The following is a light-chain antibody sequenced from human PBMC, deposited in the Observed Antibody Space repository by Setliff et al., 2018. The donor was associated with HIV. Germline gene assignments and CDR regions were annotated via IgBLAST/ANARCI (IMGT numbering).Light chain of an antibody. CDR3: AAWDDSLSGGV. CDR1: SSNIGSNY. Sequence: QSVLTQPPSASGTPGQRVTISCSGSSSNIGSNYVYWYQQLPGTAPKLLIYRNNQRPSGVPDRFSGSRSGTSASLVISGLRSEDEADYYCAAWDDSLSGGVFGGGTKVTVL. J-gene: IGLJ3*02. CDR2: RNN. V-gene: IGLV1-47*01.